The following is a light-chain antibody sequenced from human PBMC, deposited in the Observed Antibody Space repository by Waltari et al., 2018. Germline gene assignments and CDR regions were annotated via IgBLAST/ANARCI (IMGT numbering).Light chain of an antibody. CDR3: AAWDDSLNGDVV. CDR1: SSNIGSNT. CDR2: SNN. V-gene: IGLV1-44*01. Sequence: QSVLTQPPSASGTPGQRVTISCSGSSSNIGSNTVNWYQQLPGTAPKLLTYSNNHRPSGFPDRFSGSKSGTSASLAISGLQSEDDADYYCAAWDDSLNGDVVFGGGTKLTVL. J-gene: IGLJ2*01.